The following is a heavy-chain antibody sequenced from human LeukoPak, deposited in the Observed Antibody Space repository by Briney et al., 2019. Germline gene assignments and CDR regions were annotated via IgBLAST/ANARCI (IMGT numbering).Heavy chain of an antibody. CDR2: ISGSDRHDTT. D-gene: IGHD3-3*01. J-gene: IGHJ4*02. Sequence: RSGGSLRLSCAASGFTFSASAISWVRQAPGKGLQWVSAISGSDRHDTTYYADSVKGRFTISRDNSKNTVYLQMNSLGAGDTAVYYCAKDRAIRPYFGVVVLDYWGQGTLVTVSS. CDR3: AKDRAIRPYFGVVVLDY. V-gene: IGHV3-23*01. CDR1: GFTFSASA.